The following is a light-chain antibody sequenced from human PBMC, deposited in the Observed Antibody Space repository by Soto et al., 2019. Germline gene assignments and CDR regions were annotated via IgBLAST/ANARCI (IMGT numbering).Light chain of an antibody. Sequence: EIMMTQSPATLSVSPWERATLSCRASQNVNSKLAWYQQKPGQAPRLLIYGASTRATGIPPRFSGSGSGTQFTLTISSLQPEDFATYYCLQDHDDSWTFGQGTKVDIK. V-gene: IGKV3-15*01. CDR1: QNVNSK. CDR3: LQDHDDSWT. J-gene: IGKJ1*01. CDR2: GAS.